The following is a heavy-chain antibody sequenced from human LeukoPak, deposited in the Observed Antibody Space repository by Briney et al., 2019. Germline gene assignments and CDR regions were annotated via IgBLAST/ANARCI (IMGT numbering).Heavy chain of an antibody. D-gene: IGHD3-22*01. V-gene: IGHV1-2*06. J-gene: IGHJ4*02. CDR3: ARVAEDDSLDY. CDR1: GYTFTGYY. CDR2: INPNSGGT. Sequence: ASVKVSCKASGYTFTGYYMHWVRQAPGQGLEWMGRINPNSGGTNYAQKFQGRVTMTRDTSISTAYMDLSRLRSDDTAVYYCARVAEDDSLDYWGQGTLVTVSS.